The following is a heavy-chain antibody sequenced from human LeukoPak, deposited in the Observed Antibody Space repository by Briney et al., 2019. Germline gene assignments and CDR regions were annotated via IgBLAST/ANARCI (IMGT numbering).Heavy chain of an antibody. V-gene: IGHV3-7*01. Sequence: GGSLRLSCAASGFTFSSYWMSWVRQAPGKGLEWVANIKQVGSEKYYVDSVKGRFTISRDNAKNSLYLQMNSLRAEDTAVYYCARDRHGIAVAGTERGYYFDYWGQGTLVTVSS. D-gene: IGHD6-19*01. CDR3: ARDRHGIAVAGTERGYYFDY. CDR2: IKQVGSEK. CDR1: GFTFSSYW. J-gene: IGHJ4*02.